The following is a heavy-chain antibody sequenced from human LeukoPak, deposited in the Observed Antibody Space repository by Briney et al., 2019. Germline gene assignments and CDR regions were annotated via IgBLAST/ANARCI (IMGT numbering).Heavy chain of an antibody. V-gene: IGHV3-23*01. CDR2: ISGSGGST. CDR1: GFTFSSCA. J-gene: IGHJ6*03. CDR3: AESGSYQLGDYYCYMDV. D-gene: IGHD1-26*01. Sequence: GGSLRLSCAASGFTFSSCAMSWVRQAPGKGLEWVSAISGSGGSTYYADSVKGRFTISRDNSKNTLYLQMNSLRAEDTAVYYCAESGSYQLGDYYCYMDVWGKGTTVTVSS.